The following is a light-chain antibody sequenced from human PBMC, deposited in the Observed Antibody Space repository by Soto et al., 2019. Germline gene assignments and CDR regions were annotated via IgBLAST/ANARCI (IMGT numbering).Light chain of an antibody. CDR1: QSVSSY. J-gene: IGKJ3*01. V-gene: IGKV3-11*01. CDR2: DAS. Sequence: EIVLTQSPATLSLSPGERATLSCRASQSVSSYLAWYQQKPGQAPRLLIYDASNRATGIPARFSGSGSGTDFTLTISSLEPEDFAVYYCQQRSNWPRFTFGPGTKVVSN. CDR3: QQRSNWPRFT.